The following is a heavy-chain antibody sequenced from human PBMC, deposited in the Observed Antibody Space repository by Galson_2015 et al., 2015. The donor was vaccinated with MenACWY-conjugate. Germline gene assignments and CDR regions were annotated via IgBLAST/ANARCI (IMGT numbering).Heavy chain of an antibody. CDR3: ARGVAMVRGVIVPPHFDS. D-gene: IGHD3-10*01. CDR2: VYYTGST. Sequence: LTCSVTGGSISRHYWSWIRQTPGKGLEWIGYVYYTGSTNYNPSLKSRVTISIVTSKTQFSLRLSSVTAADTALYYCARGVAMVRGVIVPPHFDSGGQGILVTVPS. V-gene: IGHV4-59*11. J-gene: IGHJ4*02. CDR1: GGSISRHY.